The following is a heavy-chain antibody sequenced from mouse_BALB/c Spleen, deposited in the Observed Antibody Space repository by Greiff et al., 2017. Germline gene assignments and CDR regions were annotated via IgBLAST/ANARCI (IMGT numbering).Heavy chain of an antibody. CDR2: INPSTGYT. J-gene: IGHJ3*01. D-gene: IGHD1-1*01. Sequence: QVQLQQSGAELAKPGASVNMSCKASGYTFTSYWMHWVKQRPGQGLEWIGYINPSTGYTEYNQKFKDKATLTADKSSSTAYMQLSSLTSEDSAVYYCAREGGYYGSSSAWFAYWGQGTLVTVSA. CDR3: AREGGYYGSSSAWFAY. CDR1: GYTFTSYW. V-gene: IGHV1-7*01.